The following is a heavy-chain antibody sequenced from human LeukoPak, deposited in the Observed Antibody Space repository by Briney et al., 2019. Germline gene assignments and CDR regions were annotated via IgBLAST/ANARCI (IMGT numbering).Heavy chain of an antibody. D-gene: IGHD2-21*01. Sequence: PGRSLRLSCAASGFTFSNYGMNWVRQAPGKGLEWVTLISSDGSKRYYADSVKGRFTISRDNAKNSLYLQMNSLRAEDTAVYYCAGAPLIPGDIVAYYYYMDVWGKGTTVTVSS. J-gene: IGHJ6*03. CDR3: AGAPLIPGDIVAYYYYMDV. CDR1: GFTFSNYG. CDR2: ISSDGSKR. V-gene: IGHV3-30*03.